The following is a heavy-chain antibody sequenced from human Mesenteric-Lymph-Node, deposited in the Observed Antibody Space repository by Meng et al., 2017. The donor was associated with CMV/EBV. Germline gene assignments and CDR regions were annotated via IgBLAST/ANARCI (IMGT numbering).Heavy chain of an antibody. Sequence: KASGYHFTSYAMHWVRQAPGQRLEWMGWINAGNGNTKYSQKFQGRVTITRDTSASTAYMELSSLRSEDTAVYYCARDLITMVRGVGYWGQGTLVTVSS. CDR3: ARDLITMVRGVGY. V-gene: IGHV1-3*01. CDR1: GYHFTSYA. J-gene: IGHJ4*02. D-gene: IGHD3-10*01. CDR2: INAGNGNT.